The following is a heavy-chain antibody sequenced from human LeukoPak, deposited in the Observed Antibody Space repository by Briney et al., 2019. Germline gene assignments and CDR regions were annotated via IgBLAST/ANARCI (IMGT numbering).Heavy chain of an antibody. Sequence: GGSLRLSCAASGFTLRSYSLNWVRQAPGKGLEWVSYISISSSTIYYADSVKGRFTISRDNAKNSLYLQMNSLRDEDTAVYYCARSNANQIMADRTIDYWGQGTPVTVSS. CDR1: GFTLRSYS. CDR2: ISISSSTI. D-gene: IGHD1-1*01. CDR3: ARSNANQIMADRTIDY. J-gene: IGHJ4*02. V-gene: IGHV3-48*02.